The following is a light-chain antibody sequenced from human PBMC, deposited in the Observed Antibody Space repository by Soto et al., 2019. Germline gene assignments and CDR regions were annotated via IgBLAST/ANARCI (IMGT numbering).Light chain of an antibody. CDR1: QSVASN. V-gene: IGKV3-15*01. CDR2: GAS. Sequence: DIVMTQSPATLSVSPGERATLSCRASQSVASNLAWYQQRPGQAPRLLIYGASTRATGVPVRFSGSGSGTEFPLPIRSLQSEDFAVYYCHHYNNWPHTFGGGTKVEIK. J-gene: IGKJ4*01. CDR3: HHYNNWPHT.